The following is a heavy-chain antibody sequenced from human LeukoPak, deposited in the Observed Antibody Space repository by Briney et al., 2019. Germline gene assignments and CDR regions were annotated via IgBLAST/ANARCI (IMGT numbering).Heavy chain of an antibody. Sequence: GGSQRLSCAASRSSFRTSGMHWVRQAPGKGLEWVAVIWYDGTNKYYADSVKGRFTISRDNSKNTLYLQMNSLRAEDTAMYYCARDQSNYFDYWGQGTLVTVAS. CDR2: IWYDGTNK. CDR1: RSSFRTSG. V-gene: IGHV3-33*01. CDR3: ARDQSNYFDY. J-gene: IGHJ4*02.